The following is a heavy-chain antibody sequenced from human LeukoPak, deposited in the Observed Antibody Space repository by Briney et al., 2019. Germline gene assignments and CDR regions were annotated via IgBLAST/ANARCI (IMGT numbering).Heavy chain of an antibody. CDR1: GYTFTGYY. CDR3: ARGGSGSYPSYRYYYYGMDV. CDR2: INPNSGGT. J-gene: IGHJ6*02. D-gene: IGHD3-10*01. Sequence: ASVKVSCKTSGYTFTGYYMHWVRQAPGQGLEWMGWINPNSGGTNYAQKFQGRVTMTRDTSISTAYMELSRLGSDDTAVYYCARGGSGSYPSYRYYYYGMDVWGQGTTVTVSS. V-gene: IGHV1-2*02.